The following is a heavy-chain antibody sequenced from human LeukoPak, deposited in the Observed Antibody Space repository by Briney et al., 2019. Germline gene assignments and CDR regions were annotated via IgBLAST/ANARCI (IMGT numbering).Heavy chain of an antibody. V-gene: IGHV3-30*18. J-gene: IGHJ4*02. CDR2: ISHDGSNK. CDR3: AKEHYYETSALPGEY. Sequence: GGSLRLSCAASGFTFSSYGMHWVRQAPGKGLEWVAVISHDGSNKYYADSVKGRFTISRDNSKNTLYLQISSLRADDTAVYYCAKEHYYETSALPGEYWGQGTLVTVSP. CDR1: GFTFSSYG. D-gene: IGHD3-22*01.